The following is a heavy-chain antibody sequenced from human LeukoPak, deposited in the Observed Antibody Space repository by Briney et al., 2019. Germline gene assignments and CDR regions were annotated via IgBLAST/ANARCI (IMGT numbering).Heavy chain of an antibody. D-gene: IGHD1-1*01. Sequence: GSLRPSCAASGLTLDDYATHWVRPAPGKGLEWVSLISWDGGSTYYADSVKGRFTISRDNSKNSLYLQMNSLRAEHTALHYCAKAIRRTTWSPDEIFDYWGQGTLVTVSS. CDR2: ISWDGGST. CDR3: AKAIRRTTWSPDEIFDY. V-gene: IGHV3-43D*04. CDR1: GLTLDDYA. J-gene: IGHJ4*02.